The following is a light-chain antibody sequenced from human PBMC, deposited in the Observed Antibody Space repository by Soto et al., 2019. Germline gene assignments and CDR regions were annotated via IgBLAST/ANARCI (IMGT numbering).Light chain of an antibody. CDR1: SSDIGGYTY. CDR2: EVS. J-gene: IGLJ3*02. Sequence: QSVLTQPPSASGSPGQSVTISCSGSSSDIGGYTYVSWYQHHPGKAPKLMIYEVSKRPSGVPDRFSGSKSGNTASLTVSGLQAEDEADYYCSSYTSSSTLFGGGTKVTVL. V-gene: IGLV2-8*01. CDR3: SSYTSSSTL.